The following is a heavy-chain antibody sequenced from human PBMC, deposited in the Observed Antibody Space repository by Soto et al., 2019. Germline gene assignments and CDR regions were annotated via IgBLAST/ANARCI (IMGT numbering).Heavy chain of an antibody. V-gene: IGHV1-18*01. CDR3: ARDPPYSSGWYAGFDP. Sequence: ASVKVSCKASGYTFTSYGISWVRQAPGQGLEWTGWISAYNGNTNYAQKLQGRVTMTTDTSTSTAYMELRSLRSDDTAVYYCARDPPYSSGWYAGFDPWGQGTLVTVSS. D-gene: IGHD6-19*01. CDR1: GYTFTSYG. CDR2: ISAYNGNT. J-gene: IGHJ5*02.